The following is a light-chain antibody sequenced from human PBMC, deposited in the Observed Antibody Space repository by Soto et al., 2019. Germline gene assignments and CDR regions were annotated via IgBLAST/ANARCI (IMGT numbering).Light chain of an antibody. Sequence: QSALTQPPSASGSPGQSVTISCTGTSSDVGGYKYVSWYQQHPGKAPKLMIFEVNKRPSGVPDRFSGSKSGNTASLTVSGLQAEDEAAYYCSSYAGINNLGVFGAGTKLTVL. CDR2: EVN. V-gene: IGLV2-8*01. CDR1: SSDVGGYKY. J-gene: IGLJ1*01. CDR3: SSYAGINNLGV.